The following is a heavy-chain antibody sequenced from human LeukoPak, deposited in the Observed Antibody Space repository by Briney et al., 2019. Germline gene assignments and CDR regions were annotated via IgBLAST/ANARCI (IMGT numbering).Heavy chain of an antibody. CDR2: ISSNGGST. CDR1: GFTFSSYA. Sequence: GGSLRLSCAASGFTFSSYAMHWVRQAPGKGLEYVSAISSNGGSTYYADSVEGRFTISRDNSKNTLYLQMSSLRAEDTAVYYCVKDQGRYSYGELDYWGQGTLVTVSS. D-gene: IGHD5-18*01. J-gene: IGHJ4*02. V-gene: IGHV3-64D*06. CDR3: VKDQGRYSYGELDY.